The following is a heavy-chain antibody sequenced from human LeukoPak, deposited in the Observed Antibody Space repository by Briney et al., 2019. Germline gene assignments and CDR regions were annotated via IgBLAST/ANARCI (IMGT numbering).Heavy chain of an antibody. D-gene: IGHD4-17*01. J-gene: IGHJ3*02. CDR1: GFTFSSYA. Sequence: GGSLRLSCAASGFTFSSYAMSWVRQAPGKGLEWISYINSVGGTTFYADSVKGRFTITRDNANNTLYLHMNSLRAEDAAIYYCARSHMYGDYGEDIWGHGTVVAVSS. CDR2: INSVGGTT. CDR3: ARSHMYGDYGEDI. V-gene: IGHV3-48*04.